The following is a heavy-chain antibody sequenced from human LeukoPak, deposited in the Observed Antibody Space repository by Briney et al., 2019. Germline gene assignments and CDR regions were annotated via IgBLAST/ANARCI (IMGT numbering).Heavy chain of an antibody. J-gene: IGHJ4*02. CDR1: GFTFSSYA. CDR3: AIMHGYYDGSGYWVQ. D-gene: IGHD3-22*01. V-gene: IGHV3-23*01. Sequence: GGSLRLSCAASGFTFSSYAMSWVRQAPGKGLEWVSFISPSADRTSNADSVEGRFTISRDNPRNTLYLQMNSLRDEDTAVYYCAIMHGYYDGSGYWVQWGQGTLVTVSS. CDR2: ISPSADRT.